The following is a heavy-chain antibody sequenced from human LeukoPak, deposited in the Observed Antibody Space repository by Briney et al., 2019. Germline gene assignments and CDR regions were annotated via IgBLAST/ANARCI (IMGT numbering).Heavy chain of an antibody. CDR1: GVIVSSNH. CDR3: ARAGLPPIFDY. Sequence: GGSLRLSCAASGVIVSSNHMSWVRQAPGKGLEWVSVIYSGGSTYYADPVKGRFTISRDNSKNTLYLQMNSLRAEDTAVYYCARAGLPPIFDYWGQGTLVTVSS. CDR2: IYSGGST. J-gene: IGHJ4*02. V-gene: IGHV3-66*01.